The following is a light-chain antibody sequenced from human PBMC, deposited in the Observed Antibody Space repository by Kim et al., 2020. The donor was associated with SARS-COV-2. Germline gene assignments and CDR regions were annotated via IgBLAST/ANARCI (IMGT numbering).Light chain of an antibody. CDR1: RSEVETYNL. Sequence: GKSSTVSCSGTRSEVETYNLVSWYQHHPGKAHKLIIYGDSKRPSGVSNRFSGSKCGNTASLTISGLQAEDEADYYCCSYVGSTNVVFGGGTKVTVL. CDR2: GDS. J-gene: IGLJ2*01. V-gene: IGLV2-23*01. CDR3: CSYVGSTNVV.